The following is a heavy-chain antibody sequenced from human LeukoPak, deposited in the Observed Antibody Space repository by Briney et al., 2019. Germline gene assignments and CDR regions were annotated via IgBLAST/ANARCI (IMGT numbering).Heavy chain of an antibody. CDR1: GFTFSSYG. J-gene: IGHJ3*02. V-gene: IGHV3-30*02. Sequence: GGSLRLSCAASGFTFSSYGMHWVRQAPGKGLEWVALIWYDGSNKYYADSVKGRFTISRDNSKNTLYLQMNSLRAEDTAVYYCAKDSGIAVAGEHDAFDIWGQGTMVTVSS. CDR2: IWYDGSNK. D-gene: IGHD6-19*01. CDR3: AKDSGIAVAGEHDAFDI.